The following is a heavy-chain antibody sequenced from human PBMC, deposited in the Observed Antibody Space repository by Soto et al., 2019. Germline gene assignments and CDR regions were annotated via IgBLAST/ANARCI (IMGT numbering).Heavy chain of an antibody. CDR2: ISAYNGNT. V-gene: IGHV1-18*01. D-gene: IGHD3-10*01. CDR1: GSRFTSYP. CDR3: AKPQGPSTTWHRGVAYLAP. Sequence: PVKPSSKASGSRFTSYPISCVRQPPEQSLEWMGWISAYNGNTNYAQKLQGRVTMTTDTSTSTAYMELRSLRSDATAVYYCAKPQGPSTTWHRGVAYLAPWVNGTLVPVSS. J-gene: IGHJ5*02.